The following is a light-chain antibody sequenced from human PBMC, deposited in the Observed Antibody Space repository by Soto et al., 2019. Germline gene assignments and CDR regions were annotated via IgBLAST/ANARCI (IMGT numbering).Light chain of an antibody. CDR1: SSDVGAYNY. CDR2: EVN. J-gene: IGLJ2*01. CDR3: SAYVGNNNLV. Sequence: QSALTQPPSASGSPGQSVTISCTGTSSDVGAYNYVSGYQQLPGKAPKLMIYEVNKRPSGVPDRFSGSKSGNTASLTVSGLQAEDEADYFCSAYVGNNNLVFGGGTKLTVL. V-gene: IGLV2-8*01.